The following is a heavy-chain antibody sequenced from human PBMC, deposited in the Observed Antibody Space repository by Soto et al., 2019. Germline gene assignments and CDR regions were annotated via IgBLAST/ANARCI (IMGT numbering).Heavy chain of an antibody. J-gene: IGHJ6*02. V-gene: IGHV3-23*01. D-gene: IGHD6-13*01. CDR2: ISGSGGST. CDR3: AKEVAAAGNYYYYYGMDV. CDR1: GFTFSSYA. Sequence: GGSLRLSCAASGFTFSSYAMSWVRQAPGKGLEWVSAISGSGGSTYYADSVKGRFTISRDNSKNTLYLQMNSLRAEDTAVYYCAKEVAAAGNYYYYYGMDVWGQGTTVTVSS.